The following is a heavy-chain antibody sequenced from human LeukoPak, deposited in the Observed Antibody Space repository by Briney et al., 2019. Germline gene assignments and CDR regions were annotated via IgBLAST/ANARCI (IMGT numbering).Heavy chain of an antibody. CDR3: ARDLIAMVRGVIIMGSVSGDDAFDI. CDR1: GFTFSDYY. J-gene: IGHJ3*02. Sequence: GGSLRLSCAASGFTFSDYYISWIRQAAGKGREWVSYISSSGSTIYYADSVRGRFTISRDNAKNSLYLQMNSLRAEDTAVYYCARDLIAMVRGVIIMGSVSGDDAFDIWGQGTMVTVSS. D-gene: IGHD3-10*01. CDR2: ISSSGSTI. V-gene: IGHV3-11*04.